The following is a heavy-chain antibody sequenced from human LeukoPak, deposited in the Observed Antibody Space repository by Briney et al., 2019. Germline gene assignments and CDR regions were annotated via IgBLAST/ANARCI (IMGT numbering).Heavy chain of an antibody. Sequence: SETLSLTCAVYGGSFSGYYWSWIRQPPGKGLEWIGEINHSGSTNYNPSLKSRVTISVDTSKNQFSLKLSSVAAADTAVYYCARVGIHEMWLASDYWGQGTLVTVSS. CDR3: ARVGIHEMWLASDY. J-gene: IGHJ4*02. D-gene: IGHD5-18*01. CDR2: INHSGST. CDR1: GGSFSGYY. V-gene: IGHV4-34*01.